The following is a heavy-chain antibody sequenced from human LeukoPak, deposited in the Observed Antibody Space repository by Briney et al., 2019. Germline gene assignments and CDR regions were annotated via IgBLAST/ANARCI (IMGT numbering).Heavy chain of an antibody. D-gene: IGHD3-3*01. J-gene: IGHJ4*02. CDR1: GGSMSSYY. CDR2: IYYSGST. CDR3: ARQRFLEWYFDF. V-gene: IGHV4-59*08. Sequence: SETLSLTCTVSGGSMSSYYWSWIRQPPGKGLEWIGYIYYSGSTNYNPSLKSRVTISVDTSKNQFSLKLSSVTAADTAVYYCARQRFLEWYFDFWGQGILVTVSS.